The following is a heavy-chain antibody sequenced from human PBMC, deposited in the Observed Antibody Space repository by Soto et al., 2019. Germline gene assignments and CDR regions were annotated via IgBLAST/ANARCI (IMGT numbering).Heavy chain of an antibody. D-gene: IGHD3-10*01. Sequence: SETLSLTCAVYGGSFSGYYRSWIRQPPGKGLEWIGYIYYSGSTNYNPSLKSRVTISVDTSKNQFSLKLSSVTAADTAVYYCARVPGRMVRGVVNWFDPWGQGTLVTVSS. CDR1: GGSFSGYY. J-gene: IGHJ5*02. CDR2: IYYSGST. CDR3: ARVPGRMVRGVVNWFDP. V-gene: IGHV4-59*01.